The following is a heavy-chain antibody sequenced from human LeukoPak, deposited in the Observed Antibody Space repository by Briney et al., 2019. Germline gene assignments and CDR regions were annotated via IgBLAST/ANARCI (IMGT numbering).Heavy chain of an antibody. CDR3: ARGEGASYY. CDR1: GFTFSNYA. D-gene: IGHD1-26*01. V-gene: IGHV3-30*04. J-gene: IGHJ4*02. CDR2: ISYDGSNK. Sequence: GGSLRLSCAASGFTFSNYAMHWVRQAPGKGLEWVAVISYDGSNKYYTDSVKGRFTISGDSSKNTLYLQMNSLRAEDTAVYYCARGEGASYYWGQGTLVTVSS.